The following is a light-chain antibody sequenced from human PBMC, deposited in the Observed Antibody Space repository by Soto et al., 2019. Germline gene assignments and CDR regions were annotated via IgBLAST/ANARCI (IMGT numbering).Light chain of an antibody. V-gene: IGLV2-14*01. CDR3: SSYVSSSPFV. Sequence: QSALTQPASVSGSPGQSITISCTGTGSDVGGYKYVSWYQQLPGKAPKLMIYDVSYRPSGVSDRFSGSKSGNTASLIISGLQAEDEADYYCSSYVSSSPFVFGPGTKVTVL. J-gene: IGLJ1*01. CDR1: GSDVGGYKY. CDR2: DVS.